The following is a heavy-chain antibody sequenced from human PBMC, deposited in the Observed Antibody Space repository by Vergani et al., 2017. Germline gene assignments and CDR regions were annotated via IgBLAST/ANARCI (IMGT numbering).Heavy chain of an antibody. D-gene: IGHD6-13*01. CDR1: GYSISSGYY. CDR3: ARRRGMGAAADIGFDY. Sequence: QVQLQESGPGLVKPSETLSLTCAVSGYSISSGYYWGWIRQPPGKGLEWIGSIYHSGSTYYNPSLKSRVTISVDTSKNQFSLKLSSVTAADTAVYYWARRRGMGAAADIGFDYWGQGTLVTVSS. V-gene: IGHV4-38-2*01. J-gene: IGHJ4*02. CDR2: IYHSGST.